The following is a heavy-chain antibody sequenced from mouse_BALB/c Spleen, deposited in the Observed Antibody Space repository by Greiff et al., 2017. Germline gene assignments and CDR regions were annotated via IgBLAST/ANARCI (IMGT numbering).Heavy chain of an antibody. CDR3: AREGPYYYGSSRWYFDV. J-gene: IGHJ1*01. Sequence: VQVVESGPGLVAPSQSLSITCTVSGFSLTSYGVHWVRQPPGKGLEWLGVIWAGGSTNYNSALMSRLSISKDNSKSQVFLKMNSLQTDDTAMYYCAREGPYYYGSSRWYFDVWGAGTTVTVSS. V-gene: IGHV2-9*02. CDR2: IWAGGST. D-gene: IGHD1-1*01. CDR1: GFSLTSYG.